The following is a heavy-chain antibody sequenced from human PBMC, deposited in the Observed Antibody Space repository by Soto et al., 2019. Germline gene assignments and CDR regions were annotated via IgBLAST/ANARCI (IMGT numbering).Heavy chain of an antibody. CDR3: TSLMVRGVMWLDY. CDR2: INQDGSEK. D-gene: IGHD3-10*01. Sequence: GVTLRLSCSASAFSFSSYSRSWVRQAPGKGLEWVANINQDGSEKYYVDSVKGRFIISRDNAENSLYLQMSSLIAEDTAVYYCTSLMVRGVMWLDYWGQGALVTVSS. V-gene: IGHV3-7*05. CDR1: AFSFSSYS. J-gene: IGHJ4*02.